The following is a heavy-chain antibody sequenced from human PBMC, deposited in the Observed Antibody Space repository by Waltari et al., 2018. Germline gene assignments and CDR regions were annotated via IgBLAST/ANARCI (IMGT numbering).Heavy chain of an antibody. CDR2: IYYSGST. CDR3: ARHVYSSSWYGD. J-gene: IGHJ4*02. CDR1: GGSLSSSSYY. D-gene: IGHD6-13*01. V-gene: IGHV4-39*01. Sequence: QLQLQESGPGLVKPSETLSLPCTVPGGSLSSSSYYWGWIRQPPGKGLEWIGSIYYSGSTYYNPSLKSRVTISVDTSKNQFSLKLSSVTAADTAVYYCARHVYSSSWYGDWGQGTLVTVSS.